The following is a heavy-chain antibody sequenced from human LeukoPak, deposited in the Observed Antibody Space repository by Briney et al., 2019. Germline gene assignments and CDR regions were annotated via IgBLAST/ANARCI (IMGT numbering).Heavy chain of an antibody. CDR2: IYYSGST. J-gene: IGHJ3*02. Sequence: SETLSLTCTVSGGSISSGDYYWSWIRQPPGKGLEWIGYIYYSGSTYYNPSLKSRVTISVDTSKNQFSLKLSSVTAADTAVYYCARDSVWFGGSHDAFDIWGQGTMVTVSS. V-gene: IGHV4-30-4*08. D-gene: IGHD3-10*01. CDR1: GGSISSGDYY. CDR3: ARDSVWFGGSHDAFDI.